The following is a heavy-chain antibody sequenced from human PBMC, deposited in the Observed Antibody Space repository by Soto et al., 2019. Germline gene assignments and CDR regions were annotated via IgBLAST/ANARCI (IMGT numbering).Heavy chain of an antibody. CDR3: AKGSGAARQDLDY. CDR2: ISIDGSNK. V-gene: IGHV3-30*18. CDR1: GFTFSTYG. D-gene: IGHD3-3*01. J-gene: IGHJ4*02. Sequence: QVQLVESGGGVVQPGRSLRLSCAASGFTFSTYGMHWVRQAPGKGPEWVAVISIDGSNKYYADSVKGRFTISRDNSKNTLYLQMNSLRADDTAVYYCAKGSGAARQDLDYWGQGTLVTVSS.